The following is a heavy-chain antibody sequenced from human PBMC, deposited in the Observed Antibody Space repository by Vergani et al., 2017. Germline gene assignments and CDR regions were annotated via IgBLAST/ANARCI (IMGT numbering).Heavy chain of an antibody. CDR1: GGTFSSYA. V-gene: IGHV1-69*06. CDR3: ARSLSYGDDYGDPKNDY. CDR2: IIPIFGTA. J-gene: IGHJ4*02. Sequence: QVQLVQSGAEVKKPGSSVKVSCKASGGTFSSYAISWVRQAPGQGLEWMGRIIPIFGTANYAQKFQGRVTMTRDTSTSTVYMELSSLRSEDTAVYYCARSLSYGDDYGDPKNDYWGQGTLVTVSS. D-gene: IGHD4-17*01.